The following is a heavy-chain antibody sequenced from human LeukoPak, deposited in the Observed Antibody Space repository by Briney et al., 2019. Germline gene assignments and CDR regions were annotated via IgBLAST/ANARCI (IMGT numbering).Heavy chain of an antibody. Sequence: ASVKVSCKASGYTFTSYGISWVRQAPGQGLEWMGWISAYNGNTNYAQKLQGRVTMTTDTSTSTAYMELRSLRSDDTAVYYCARDMAPYSSGWYSYNYYYYGMDVWGQRTTVTVSS. CDR2: ISAYNGNT. CDR1: GYTFTSYG. CDR3: ARDMAPYSSGWYSYNYYYYGMDV. V-gene: IGHV1-18*01. J-gene: IGHJ6*02. D-gene: IGHD6-19*01.